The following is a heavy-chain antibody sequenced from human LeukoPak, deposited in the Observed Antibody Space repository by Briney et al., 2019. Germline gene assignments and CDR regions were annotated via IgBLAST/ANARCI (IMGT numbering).Heavy chain of an antibody. Sequence: SETLSLTCTVSGGSISSYYWSWIRQPPGKGLEWIGNIYYSGSTNYNPSLKSRVTISVDTSENQFSLKLSSVTAADTAVYYCTRGSIAYYYMDAWGKGTTVTISS. CDR3: TRGSIAYYYMDA. CDR1: GGSISSYY. V-gene: IGHV4-59*01. CDR2: IYYSGST. D-gene: IGHD3-22*01. J-gene: IGHJ6*03.